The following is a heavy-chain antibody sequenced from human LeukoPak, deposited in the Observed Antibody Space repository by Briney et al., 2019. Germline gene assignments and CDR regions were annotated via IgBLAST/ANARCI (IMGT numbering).Heavy chain of an antibody. CDR3: ARAEYQLPYYFDY. D-gene: IGHD2-2*01. Sequence: GRSLRLSCTASGFTFSSYGVHWVRQAPGKGLVWVAVIWNDGGNKYYADSVKGRFTISRDNSKNTLYLQMNSLRAEDTAVYYCARAEYQLPYYFDYWGQGTLVTVSS. CDR1: GFTFSSYG. V-gene: IGHV3-33*01. J-gene: IGHJ4*02. CDR2: IWNDGGNK.